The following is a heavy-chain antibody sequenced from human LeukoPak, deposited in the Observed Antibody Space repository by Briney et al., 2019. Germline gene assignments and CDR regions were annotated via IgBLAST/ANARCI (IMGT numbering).Heavy chain of an antibody. CDR1: GYTFTDYY. V-gene: IGHV1-2*02. D-gene: IGHD2-2*01. CDR2: INPNDGDT. J-gene: IGHJ4*02. CDR3: ARANFLYCSSSTSLFDY. Sequence: ASVKVSCKASGYTFTDYYMHWVRQAPGQGFEWMGWINPNDGDTDYAQKFQGRVTMTRDTSISTAHMEVSRLRSDDTAVYYCARANFLYCSSSTSLFDYWGQGTLVTVSS.